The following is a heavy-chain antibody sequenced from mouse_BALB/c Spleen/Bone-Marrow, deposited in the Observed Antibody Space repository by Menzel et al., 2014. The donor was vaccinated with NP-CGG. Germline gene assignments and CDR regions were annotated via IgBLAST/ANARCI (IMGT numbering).Heavy chain of an antibody. V-gene: IGHV1-4*02. CDR3: AYWDLAF. CDR2: INPSSGYT. J-gene: IGHJ3*01. Sequence: QVQLKQSAVDSAKPAVSVKMSCKASGYTFTSYTMHWVKQRPGQGLEWMGYINPSSGYTESNQKSKDKTTLTADKSSSTAYMQVSSLTSEDSAVYYCAYWDLAFWDLGTLVTVS. D-gene: IGHD4-1*01. CDR1: GYTFTSYT.